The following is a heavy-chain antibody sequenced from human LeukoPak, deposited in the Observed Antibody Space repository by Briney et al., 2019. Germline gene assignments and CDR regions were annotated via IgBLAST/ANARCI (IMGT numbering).Heavy chain of an antibody. CDR1: GFTFDDYA. V-gene: IGHV3-9*01. Sequence: PGGSLRLSCAASGFTFDDYAMHWVWQAPGKGLEWVSGISWNSGSIGYADSVKGRFTISRDNAKNSLYLQMNSLRAEDTALYYCAKGIWFGELLSYFDYWGQGTLVTVSS. CDR3: AKGIWFGELLSYFDY. D-gene: IGHD3-10*01. J-gene: IGHJ4*02. CDR2: ISWNSGSI.